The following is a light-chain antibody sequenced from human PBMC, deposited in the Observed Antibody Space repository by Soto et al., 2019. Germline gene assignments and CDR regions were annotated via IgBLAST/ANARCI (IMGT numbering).Light chain of an antibody. CDR3: QQYNFWPPLT. CDR1: QSVNSN. Sequence: EIVMTQSPATLSVSPGERATLSCSASQSVNSNLACCWQKPGQAPRLLLSDASTRATGVPARFSGSGSGAEFTLTISSLQSEDSGIYYCQQYNFWPPLTFGGGTKVEIK. V-gene: IGKV3-15*01. J-gene: IGKJ4*01. CDR2: DAS.